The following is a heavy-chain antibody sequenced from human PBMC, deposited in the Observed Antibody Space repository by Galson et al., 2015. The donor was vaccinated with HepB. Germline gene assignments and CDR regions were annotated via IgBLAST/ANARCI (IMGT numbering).Heavy chain of an antibody. CDR1: GFTFSSYA. CDR2: ISGSGGST. J-gene: IGHJ4*02. V-gene: IGHV3-23*01. D-gene: IGHD2-21*02. Sequence: SLRLSCAASGFTFSSYAMSWVRQAPGKGLEWVSAISGSGGSTYYADSVKGRFTISRDNSKNTLYLQMNSLRAEDTAVYYCAKSRKIVVVTAMVYWGQGTLVTVSS. CDR3: AKSRKIVVVTAMVY.